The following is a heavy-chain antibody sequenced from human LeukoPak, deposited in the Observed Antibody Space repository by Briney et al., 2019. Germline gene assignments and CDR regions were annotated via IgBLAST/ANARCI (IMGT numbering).Heavy chain of an antibody. CDR1: GYRFTSYW. J-gene: IGHJ4*02. CDR2: IYPSDSDT. D-gene: IGHD3-3*01. CDR3: ARPALGMKYYDFWSGYFGGAHFDY. V-gene: IGHV5-51*01. Sequence: GASLKISCKGSGYRFTSYWIGWVRQMPGKGLEWMGIIYPSDSDTRCSPSFQGQVTISADKSISTAYLQWSSLKASDTAMYYCARPALGMKYYDFWSGYFGGAHFDYWGQGTLVTVSS.